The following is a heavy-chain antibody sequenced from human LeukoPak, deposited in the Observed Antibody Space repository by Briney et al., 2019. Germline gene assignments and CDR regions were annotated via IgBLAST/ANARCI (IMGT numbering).Heavy chain of an antibody. D-gene: IGHD6-13*01. J-gene: IGHJ4*02. CDR1: GFTFSSYW. CDR2: IKQDGSEK. CDR3: ASIKSSSWPTVDY. Sequence: PGGSLRLSCAASGFTFSSYWMSWVRQAPGKGLEWVANIKQDGSEKYYVDSVKGRFTISRDNAKNSLYLQMNSLRAEDTAVYYCASIKSSSWPTVDYWGQGTLVTVSS. V-gene: IGHV3-7*01.